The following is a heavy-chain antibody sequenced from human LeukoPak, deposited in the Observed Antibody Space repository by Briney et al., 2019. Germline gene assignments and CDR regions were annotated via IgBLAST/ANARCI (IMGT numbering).Heavy chain of an antibody. J-gene: IGHJ5*02. CDR2: IYPGDSDT. D-gene: IGHD4-17*01. CDR1: GSSFTSYW. V-gene: IGHV5-51*01. CDR3: ARLPYGDYAWFDP. Sequence: GESLKISCQGSGSSFTSYWIGWVRPMPGKGLEWLGIIYPGDSDTRYSPSFQGQVTISADKSISTAYLQWSSLKASDTAMYYCARLPYGDYAWFDPWGQGTLVTVSS.